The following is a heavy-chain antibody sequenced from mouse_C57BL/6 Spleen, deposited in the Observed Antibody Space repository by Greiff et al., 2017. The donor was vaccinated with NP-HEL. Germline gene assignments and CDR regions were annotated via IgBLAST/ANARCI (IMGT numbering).Heavy chain of an antibody. CDR2: IDPSDSDT. J-gene: IGHJ4*01. V-gene: IGHV1-52*01. CDR3: GNLSNGGAMDY. CDR1: GYTFTSYW. Sequence: VQLQQPGAELVRPGSSVKLSCKASGYTFTSYWMHWVKQRPIQGLEWIGNIDPSDSDTHYNQKFKDKATLTVDKSSSTAYMQLSSLTSEDSAVYYCGNLSNGGAMDYWGQGTSVTVAS. D-gene: IGHD1-1*02.